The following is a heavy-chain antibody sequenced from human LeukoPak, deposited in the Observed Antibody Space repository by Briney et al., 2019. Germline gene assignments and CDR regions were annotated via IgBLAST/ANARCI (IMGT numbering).Heavy chain of an antibody. V-gene: IGHV3-21*01. CDR2: ISSSSSYI. Sequence: GGSLRLSCAASGFTFSNYEMNWVRQAPGKGLEWVSSISSSSSYIYYADSVKGRFTISRDNAKNSLYLQMNSLRAEDTAVYYCARDVRGYVPPFDPWGQGTLVTVSS. CDR1: GFTFSNYE. D-gene: IGHD5-12*01. CDR3: ARDVRGYVPPFDP. J-gene: IGHJ5*02.